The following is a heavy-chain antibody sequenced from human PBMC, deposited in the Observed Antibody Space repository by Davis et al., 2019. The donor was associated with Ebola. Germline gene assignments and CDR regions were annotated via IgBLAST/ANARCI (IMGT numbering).Heavy chain of an antibody. D-gene: IGHD1-1*01. CDR3: ARRLEAWDF. CDR2: IIGGANSI. V-gene: IGHV3-11*01. J-gene: IGHJ4*02. CDR1: GFTSNDYY. Sequence: GESLKISCAASGFTSNDYYMSWIRQAPGKGLEWVSSIIGGANSIYYADSVKGRFTISRDNTKNSLYLHLNNLRAEDTAVYYCARRLEAWDFWAQGTLVTVSS.